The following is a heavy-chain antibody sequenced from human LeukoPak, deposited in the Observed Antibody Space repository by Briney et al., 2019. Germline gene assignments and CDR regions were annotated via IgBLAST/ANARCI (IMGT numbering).Heavy chain of an antibody. Sequence: ASVKVSCKASGYTFTGYYMHWVRQAPGQGLEWMGWNNPNGGGTNYAQKFQGRVTMTRDTSISTAYMELSRLRSDDTAVYYCARTRVTTVTTIDYWGQGTLVTVSS. D-gene: IGHD4-17*01. CDR2: NNPNGGGT. V-gene: IGHV1-2*02. CDR3: ARTRVTTVTTIDY. J-gene: IGHJ4*02. CDR1: GYTFTGYY.